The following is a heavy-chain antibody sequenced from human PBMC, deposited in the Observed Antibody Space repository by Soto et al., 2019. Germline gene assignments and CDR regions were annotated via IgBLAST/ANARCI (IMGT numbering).Heavy chain of an antibody. CDR3: AKDGAYDFWSGYRGGEFDY. D-gene: IGHD3-3*01. CDR1: GFTFSSYG. CDR2: ISYDGSNK. Sequence: GGSLRLSCAASGFTFSSYGMHWVRQAPGKGLEWVAVISYDGSNKYYADSVKGRFTISRDNSKNTLYLQMNSLRAEDTAVYYCAKDGAYDFWSGYRGGEFDYWGQGTLVTVSS. J-gene: IGHJ4*02. V-gene: IGHV3-30*18.